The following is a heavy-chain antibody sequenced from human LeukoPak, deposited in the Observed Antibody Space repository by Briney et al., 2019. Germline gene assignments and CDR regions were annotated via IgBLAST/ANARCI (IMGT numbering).Heavy chain of an antibody. J-gene: IGHJ4*02. CDR2: ISGSGGST. Sequence: GGSLRLSCAASGFTFSDYYMSWIRQAPGKGLEWVSAISGSGGSTYYADSVKGRFTISRDNSKNTLYLQMNSLRAEDTAVYYCAKLVVVTAIYFDYWGQGTLVTVSS. D-gene: IGHD2-21*02. V-gene: IGHV3-23*01. CDR3: AKLVVVTAIYFDY. CDR1: GFTFSDYY.